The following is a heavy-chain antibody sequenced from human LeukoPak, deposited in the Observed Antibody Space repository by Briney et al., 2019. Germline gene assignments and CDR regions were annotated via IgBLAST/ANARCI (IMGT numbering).Heavy chain of an antibody. CDR3: ARGQQWLFYYIDY. J-gene: IGHJ4*02. CDR1: GYTFTSYY. D-gene: IGHD6-19*01. CDR2: INPSGGST. V-gene: IGHV1-46*01. Sequence: ASVKVSCKASGYTFTSYYMHWVRQAPGQGLEWMGIINPSGGSTSYAQKFQGRVTMTRDTSISTAYMELSRLRSDDTAVYYCARGQQWLFYYIDYWGQGALVTVSS.